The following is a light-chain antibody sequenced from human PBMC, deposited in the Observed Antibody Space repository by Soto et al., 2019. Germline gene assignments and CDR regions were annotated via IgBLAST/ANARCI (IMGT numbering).Light chain of an antibody. CDR1: LSVSSSY. CDR3: QQYDNSLYT. V-gene: IGKV3-20*01. Sequence: EIVLTQSPGTLSLSPGERATLSCRASLSVSSSYLAWYQQKPGQPPRLLIYAASSRATGIPDRFSGSGSGTDFTLTISRLEPEDFAVYYCQQYDNSLYTFGQGTKLEIK. J-gene: IGKJ2*01. CDR2: AAS.